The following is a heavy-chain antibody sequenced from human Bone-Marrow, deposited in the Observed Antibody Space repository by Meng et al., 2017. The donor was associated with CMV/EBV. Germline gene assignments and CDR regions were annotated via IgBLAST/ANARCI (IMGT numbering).Heavy chain of an antibody. V-gene: IGHV4-4*02. J-gene: IGHJ6*02. CDR2: IYHSGST. Sequence: GSLRLSCAVSGGSISSSNWWSWVRQPPGKGLEWIGEIYHSGSTNYNPSLKSRVTISVDKSTNPFSLKLSSVTAADTAVYYCARETGDIYYYSGRDVWGQGTRVTVYS. CDR3: ARETGDIYYYSGRDV. CDR1: GGSISSSNW. D-gene: IGHD1-1*01.